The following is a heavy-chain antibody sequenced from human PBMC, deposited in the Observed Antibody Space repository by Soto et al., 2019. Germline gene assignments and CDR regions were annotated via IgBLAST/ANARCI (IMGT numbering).Heavy chain of an antibody. CDR3: VRARSCEFQNVFAF. CDR1: GGSISSYY. J-gene: IGHJ5*01. Sequence: PSETLSLTCTVSGGSISSYYWSWIRQPPGKGLEWIGYIYYSGSTNYNPSLKSRVTISVDTSTNRFSLRLRSVSAADTAVYYCVRARSCEFQNVFAFWGQGTLVIVS. CDR2: IYYSGST. V-gene: IGHV4-59*01. D-gene: IGHD2-21*01.